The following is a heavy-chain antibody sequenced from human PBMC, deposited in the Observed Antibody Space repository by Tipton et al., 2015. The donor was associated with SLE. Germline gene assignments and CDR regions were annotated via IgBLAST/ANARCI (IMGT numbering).Heavy chain of an antibody. CDR2: ISGSGGST. D-gene: IGHD6-6*01. J-gene: IGHJ3*02. Sequence: SLRLSCAASGFTFSSYAMSWVRQAPGKGLEWVSAISGSGGSTYYADSVKGRFTISRDNSKNTLYLQMNSLRAEDTAVYYCASYFDSEYSSSGVAFDIWGQGTMVTVSS. CDR1: GFTFSSYA. CDR3: ASYFDSEYSSSGVAFDI. V-gene: IGHV3-23*01.